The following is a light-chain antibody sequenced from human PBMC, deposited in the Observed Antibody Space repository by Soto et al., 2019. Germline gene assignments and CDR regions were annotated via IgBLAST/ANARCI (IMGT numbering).Light chain of an antibody. CDR2: ADS. CDR1: TSNIGAGYD. Sequence: QSVLTQPPSVSGAPGQRVTISCTGSTSNIGAGYDVHWYQQRDPRTAPKLLIYADSNRPSGAPDRFSASKSGTSASLAITGLQAEDEADYYCSAYTVSRTYVFGTGTQLTVL. J-gene: IGLJ6*01. CDR3: SAYTVSRTYV. V-gene: IGLV1-40*01.